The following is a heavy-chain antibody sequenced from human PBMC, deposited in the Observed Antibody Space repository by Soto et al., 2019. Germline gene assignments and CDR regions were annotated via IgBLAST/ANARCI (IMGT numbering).Heavy chain of an antibody. J-gene: IGHJ6*03. CDR3: ARGPLYGSGSYYYYMDV. V-gene: IGHV1-2*02. CDR1: GYTFTGYY. CDR2: INPNSGGT. Sequence: ASVKVSFTASGYTFTGYYMHWVRQPPGQGLEWMRWINPNSGGTNYAQKFQGGVTMTRDTSISTAYMELSRLRSDDTAVYYCARGPLYGSGSYYYYMDVWRKGTTVTVSS. D-gene: IGHD3-10*01.